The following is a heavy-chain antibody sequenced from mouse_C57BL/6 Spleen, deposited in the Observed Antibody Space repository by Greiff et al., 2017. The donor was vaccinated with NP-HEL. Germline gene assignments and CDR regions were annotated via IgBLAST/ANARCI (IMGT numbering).Heavy chain of an antibody. J-gene: IGHJ3*01. V-gene: IGHV1-50*01. D-gene: IGHD1-1*01. Sequence: QVQLQQPGAELVKPGASVKLSCKASGYTFTSYWMQWVKQRPGQGLEWIGEIDPSDSYTNYNQKFKGKATLTVDTSSSTAYMQLSSLTSEDSAVYYCARRGGSSPFAYWGQRTLVTVSA. CDR1: GYTFTSYW. CDR2: IDPSDSYT. CDR3: ARRGGSSPFAY.